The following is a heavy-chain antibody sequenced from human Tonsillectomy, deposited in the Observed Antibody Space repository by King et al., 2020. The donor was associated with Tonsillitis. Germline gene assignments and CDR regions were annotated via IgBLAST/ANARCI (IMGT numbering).Heavy chain of an antibody. J-gene: IGHJ6*04. V-gene: IGHV3-30*04. Sequence: VQLVESGGRVVQPGRSLRLSCAASGITFSRYAMHWVRQAPGKGLEWVGVISDDGSNEDYADSVRGRFTISRDNSKNTLYLQMNSLRPEDTAVYYCASPYGSGPVWGKGPTVTVSS. CDR3: ASPYGSGPV. D-gene: IGHD3-10*01. CDR2: ISDDGSNE. CDR1: GITFSRYA.